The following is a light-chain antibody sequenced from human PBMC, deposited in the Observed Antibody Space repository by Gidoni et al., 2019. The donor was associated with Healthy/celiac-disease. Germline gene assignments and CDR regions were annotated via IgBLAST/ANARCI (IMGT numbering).Light chain of an antibody. CDR1: QSVSSN. CDR3: QQYNNWPRT. V-gene: IGKV3-15*01. Sequence: IVMTQSPATLSVSPGERATLSCRASQSVSSNLAWYQQKPGQAPRLLIYGASTRATGIPARFSGSVSVTEFTLTISSLQSEDFAVYYCQQYNNWPRTFGQGTKVEIK. J-gene: IGKJ1*01. CDR2: GAS.